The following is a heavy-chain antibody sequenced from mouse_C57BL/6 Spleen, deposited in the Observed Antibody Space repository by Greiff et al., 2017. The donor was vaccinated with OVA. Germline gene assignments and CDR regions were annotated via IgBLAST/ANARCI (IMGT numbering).Heavy chain of an antibody. V-gene: IGHV1-81*01. Sequence: VQLQQSGAELARPGASVKLSCKASGYTFTSYGISWVKQRTGQGLEWIGEIYPRSGNTYYNEKFKGKATLTADKSSSTAYMELRSLTAEDSAVYFCARGDYYGSSVYYYAMDYWGQGTSVTVSS. J-gene: IGHJ4*01. CDR2: IYPRSGNT. CDR1: GYTFTSYG. D-gene: IGHD1-1*01. CDR3: ARGDYYGSSVYYYAMDY.